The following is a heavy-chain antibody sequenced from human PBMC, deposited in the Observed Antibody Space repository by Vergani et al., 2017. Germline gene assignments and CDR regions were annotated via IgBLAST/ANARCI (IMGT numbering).Heavy chain of an antibody. CDR3: TTVRRYDILTGDYNRDY. V-gene: IGHV3-15*01. CDR2: IKSKTDGGTT. J-gene: IGHJ4*02. Sequence: EVQLVESGGGLVKPGGSLRLSCAASGFTFSNAWMSWVRQAPGKGLEWVGRIKSKTDGGTTDYAAPVKGRFTISRDDSKNTLYLQMNSLKTEDTAVYYCTTVRRYDILTGDYNRDYWGQGTLVTVSS. CDR1: GFTFSNAW. D-gene: IGHD3-9*01.